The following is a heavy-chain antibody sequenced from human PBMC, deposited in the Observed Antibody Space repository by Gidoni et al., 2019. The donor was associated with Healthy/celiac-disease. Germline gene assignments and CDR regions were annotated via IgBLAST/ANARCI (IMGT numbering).Heavy chain of an antibody. J-gene: IGHJ6*02. CDR2: MNPNSGNT. Sequence: QVQLVQPGAEVKKPGASVQVSCRASGYPFPSYDINWVRQATGQGLEWMGWMNPNSGNTGYAQKFQGRVTMTRNTSISTAYMELSSLRSEDTAVYYCARGSGGSYYGTRYYYGMDVWGQGTTVTVSS. CDR3: ARGSGGSYYGTRYYYGMDV. D-gene: IGHD1-26*01. V-gene: IGHV1-8*01. CDR1: GYPFPSYD.